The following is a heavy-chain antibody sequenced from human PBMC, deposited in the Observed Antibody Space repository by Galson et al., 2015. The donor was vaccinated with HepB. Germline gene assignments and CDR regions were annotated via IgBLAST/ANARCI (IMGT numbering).Heavy chain of an antibody. CDR3: ARGGRSTSYYWEF. Sequence: SLRLSCAASRFAFSDYCMTWVRRSPGKGLEWVATIKRDGSEKFYVDSVEGRFTISRDNARYSLYLQMDNVRGEDTAVYFCARGGRSTSYYWEFWGQGTLVTVSS. CDR2: IKRDGSEK. V-gene: IGHV3-7*01. D-gene: IGHD2-2*01. J-gene: IGHJ1*01. CDR1: RFAFSDYC.